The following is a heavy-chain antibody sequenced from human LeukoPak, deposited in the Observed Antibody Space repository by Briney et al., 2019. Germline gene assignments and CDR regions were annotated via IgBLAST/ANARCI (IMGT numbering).Heavy chain of an antibody. Sequence: SETLSLTCTVSGGSISSYYWSWIRQPPGKGLEWIGYIYYSGSTNYNPSLKSRVTISVDTSKNQFPLKLSSVTAADTAVYYCAREVGFLEWLPYNWFDPWGQGTLVTVSS. D-gene: IGHD3-3*01. CDR1: GGSISSYY. V-gene: IGHV4-59*01. CDR3: AREVGFLEWLPYNWFDP. CDR2: IYYSGST. J-gene: IGHJ5*02.